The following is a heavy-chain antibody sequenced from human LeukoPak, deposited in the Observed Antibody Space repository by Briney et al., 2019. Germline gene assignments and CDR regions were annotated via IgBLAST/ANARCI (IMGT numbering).Heavy chain of an antibody. Sequence: PSGTLSLTCAVSGGSISSSNWWNWVRQPPGKGLEWIGEIYLSGRTTYSPSLKSRVTISVDTSKNQFSLKLSSVTAADTAVYYCARRRSAVWQQPEYWGQGTLVTVSS. V-gene: IGHV4-4*02. CDR3: ARRRSAVWQQPEY. D-gene: IGHD6-13*01. CDR1: GGSISSSNW. CDR2: IYLSGRT. J-gene: IGHJ4*02.